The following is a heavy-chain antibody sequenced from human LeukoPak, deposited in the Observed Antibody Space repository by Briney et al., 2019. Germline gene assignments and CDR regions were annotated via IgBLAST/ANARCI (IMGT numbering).Heavy chain of an antibody. CDR3: AKMGLTGYDLYFFDS. Sequence: KTGGSLRLSCAASGFTFSLYSMVWVRQAPGKGLECVSSISSSGSSEYYADSVKGRFTVSRDNGNNSLSLQMYSLTAEDTAVYYCAKMGLTGYDLYFFDSWGQGSLVTVSS. J-gene: IGHJ5*01. CDR1: GFTFSLYS. D-gene: IGHD3-3*01. CDR2: ISSSGSSE. V-gene: IGHV3-21*06.